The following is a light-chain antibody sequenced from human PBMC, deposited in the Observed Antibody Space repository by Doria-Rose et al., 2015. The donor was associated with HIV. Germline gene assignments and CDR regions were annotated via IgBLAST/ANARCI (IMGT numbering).Light chain of an antibody. J-gene: IGKJ2*01. Sequence: PGTLSLSPGERATLSCRASQSVSSSYLAWYQQKPGQAPRLLIYGASSRATGIPDRFSGSGSGTDFTLTISRLEPEDFAVYYCQQYGSAPPYTFGQGTKLEI. CDR2: GAS. V-gene: IGKV3-20*01. CDR1: QSVSSSY. CDR3: QQYGSAPPYT.